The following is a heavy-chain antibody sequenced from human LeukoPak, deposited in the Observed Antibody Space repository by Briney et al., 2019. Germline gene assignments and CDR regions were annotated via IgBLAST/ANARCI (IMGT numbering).Heavy chain of an antibody. CDR2: IYYSGST. J-gene: IGHJ3*02. V-gene: IGHV4-59*01. CDR3: ARVGDINDAFDI. CDR1: GGSISSYY. Sequence: SETLSPTCTVSGGSISSYYWSWIRQPPGKGLEWIGYIYYSGSTNYNPSLKSRVTISVDTSKNQFSLKLSSVTAADTAVYYCARVGDINDAFDIWGQGTMVTVSS. D-gene: IGHD3-16*02.